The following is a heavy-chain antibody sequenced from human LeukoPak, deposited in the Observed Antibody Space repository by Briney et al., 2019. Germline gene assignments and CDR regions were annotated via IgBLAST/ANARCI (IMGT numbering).Heavy chain of an antibody. J-gene: IGHJ4*02. Sequence: PSETLSLTCTVSGGSISSSSYYWGWIRQPPGKGLEWIGSIYYSGSTYYNPSLKSRVTISVDTSKNQSSLKLSSVTAADTAVYYCARNPEGSSGWPYFDYWGQGTPVTVSS. CDR2: IYYSGST. CDR1: GGSISSSSYY. CDR3: ARNPEGSSGWPYFDY. D-gene: IGHD6-19*01. V-gene: IGHV4-39*01.